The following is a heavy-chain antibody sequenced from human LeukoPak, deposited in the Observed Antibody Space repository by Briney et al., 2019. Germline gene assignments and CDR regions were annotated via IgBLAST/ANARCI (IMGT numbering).Heavy chain of an antibody. CDR1: GFTFDDYA. V-gene: IGHV3-9*01. Sequence: PGRSLRLSCAPSGFTFDDYAMHWVRQAPGKGLEWVSGISWNSGSIGYADSVKGRFTISRDNAKNSLYLQMNSLRAEDTALYYCAKGRDGYNSGYYYGMDVWGQGTTVTVSS. CDR2: ISWNSGSI. CDR3: AKGRDGYNSGYYYGMDV. D-gene: IGHD5-24*01. J-gene: IGHJ6*02.